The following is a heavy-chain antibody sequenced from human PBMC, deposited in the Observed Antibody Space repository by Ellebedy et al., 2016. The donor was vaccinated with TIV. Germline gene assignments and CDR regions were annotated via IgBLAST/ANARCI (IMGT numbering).Heavy chain of an antibody. Sequence: GESLKISCAASGFTFSYSWMHWVRQAPGKGLVWGSRISREGDITNYADSVKGRFTISRDNAKNTLSLQMNGLRVEDTALYYCTTEVGGSFDSWGQGTLVTVSS. J-gene: IGHJ4*02. D-gene: IGHD2-15*01. CDR1: GFTFSYSW. V-gene: IGHV3-74*01. CDR3: TTEVGGSFDS. CDR2: ISREGDIT.